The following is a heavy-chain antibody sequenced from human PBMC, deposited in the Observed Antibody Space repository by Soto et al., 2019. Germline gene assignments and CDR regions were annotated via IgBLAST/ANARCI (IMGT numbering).Heavy chain of an antibody. CDR3: TREIRGNYFYYMDV. CDR1: GYTFTSYY. J-gene: IGHJ6*03. CDR2: LNPSAGFT. Sequence: ASVKVSCKASGYTFTSYYIHWVRQAPGQGLEWMGILNPSAGFTTYAQKLQGRVAMTRDTSTSTVYMELSSLRSEDTAVYYCTREIRGNYFYYMDVWGNGTTVTVSS. V-gene: IGHV1-46*03. D-gene: IGHD3-10*01.